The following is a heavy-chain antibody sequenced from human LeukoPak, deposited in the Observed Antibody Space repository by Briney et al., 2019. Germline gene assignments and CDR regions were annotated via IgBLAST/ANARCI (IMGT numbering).Heavy chain of an antibody. D-gene: IGHD1-26*01. CDR1: GDSIRTNNYF. Sequence: SATLSLTCSVSGDSIRTNNYFWGWIRRPPGMGLERIESVSYNGITYYNPSLKSRASVSVDTFKSQFSLNLDSVTAADTTIYYCARRPGHTWDMGNWFDPWGQGTLVTVSS. CDR3: ARRPGHTWDMGNWFDP. V-gene: IGHV4-39*01. CDR2: VSYNGIT. J-gene: IGHJ5*02.